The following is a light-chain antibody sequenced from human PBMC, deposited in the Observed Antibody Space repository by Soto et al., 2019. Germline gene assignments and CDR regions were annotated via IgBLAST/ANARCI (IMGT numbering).Light chain of an antibody. CDR2: AAS. J-gene: IGKJ1*01. V-gene: IGKV3-15*01. CDR1: QSVKSN. Sequence: EIVMTQSPATLSVSPGERATLSCWASQSVKSNLAWYQQKPGQAPRLLIYAASTRATGIPARFSGSGSGTEFTLTISSLQSEDFATYYCLQHNSYPWTFGQGTKVEIK. CDR3: LQHNSYPWT.